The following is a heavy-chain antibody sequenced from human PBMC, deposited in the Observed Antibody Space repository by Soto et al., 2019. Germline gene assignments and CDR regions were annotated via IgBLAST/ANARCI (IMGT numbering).Heavy chain of an antibody. CDR3: AKPLYCTNGVCTLYYCYYGMDV. CDR1: GFTFSSYG. D-gene: IGHD2-8*01. Sequence: GGSLRLSCAASGFTFSSYGMHWVRQAPGKGLEWVAVISYDGSNKYYADSVKGRFTISRDNSKNTLYLQMNSLRAEDTAVYYCAKPLYCTNGVCTLYYCYYGMDVWGQGTMVTVSS. J-gene: IGHJ6*02. V-gene: IGHV3-30*18. CDR2: ISYDGSNK.